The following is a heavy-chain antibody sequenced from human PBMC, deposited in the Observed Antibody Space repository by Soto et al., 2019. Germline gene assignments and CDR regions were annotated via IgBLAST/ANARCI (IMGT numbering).Heavy chain of an antibody. CDR3: ARDRSTYGGGGTGEVKENWFDP. Sequence: ASETLSLTCSVSGGSISRYYWSWIRQPPGKGLEWIGYAYYSGDTGYNPSLKSRVTMAVDTSKSQVSLKLSSVTAADTAVYCCARDRSTYGGGGTGEVKENWFDPWGQGALVTVSS. CDR2: AYYSGDT. D-gene: IGHD2-8*01. V-gene: IGHV4-59*01. J-gene: IGHJ5*02. CDR1: GGSISRYY.